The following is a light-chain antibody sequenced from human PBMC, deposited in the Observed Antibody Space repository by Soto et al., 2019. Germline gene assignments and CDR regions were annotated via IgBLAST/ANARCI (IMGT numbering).Light chain of an antibody. V-gene: IGLV2-11*01. Sequence: HSALTQPRSVSGSPGQSVTISCTGTSSDVGNYNYASWYQQHPGKAPKLMIYDVSKRPSGVPDRFSGSKSGNTASLTISGLQAEDEADYYCCSYAGSYTWVFGGGTKLTVL. J-gene: IGLJ2*01. CDR1: SSDVGNYNY. CDR2: DVS. CDR3: CSYAGSYTWV.